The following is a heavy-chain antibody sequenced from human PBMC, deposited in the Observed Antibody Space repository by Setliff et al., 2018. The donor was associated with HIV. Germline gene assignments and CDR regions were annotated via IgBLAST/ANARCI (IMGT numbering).Heavy chain of an antibody. D-gene: IGHD2-2*03. J-gene: IGHJ4*02. CDR2: IKQDGSEK. V-gene: IGHV3-7*03. Sequence: SLRLSCAASGFTYSSYWMGWVRQALGKGLEWVANIKQDGSEKYYVDSVKGRFTISRDNAKNSLYLQMNSLTAEDTAVYYCAKVDNGHCTSASCWDFDYWGQGTLVTVSS. CDR3: AKVDNGHCTSASCWDFDY. CDR1: GFTYSSYW.